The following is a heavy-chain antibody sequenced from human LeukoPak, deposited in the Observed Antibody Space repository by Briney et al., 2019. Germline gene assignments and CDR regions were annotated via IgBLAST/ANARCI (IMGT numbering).Heavy chain of an antibody. CDR2: IYTSGST. D-gene: IGHD6-13*01. V-gene: IGHV4-61*02. J-gene: IGHJ5*02. CDR1: GGSISSGSYY. Sequence: PSETLSLTCTVSGGSISSGSYYWSWIRQPAGKGLEWIGRIYTSGSTNYNPSLKSRVTMSVDTSKNQFSLKLSSVTAADTAVYYCARDFRRWSSSWYGGGENWFDPWGQGTLVTVSS. CDR3: ARDFRRWSSSWYGGGENWFDP.